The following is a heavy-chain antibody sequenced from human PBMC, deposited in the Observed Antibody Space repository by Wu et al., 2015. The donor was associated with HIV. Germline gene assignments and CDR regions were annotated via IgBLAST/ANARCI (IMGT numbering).Heavy chain of an antibody. CDR2: TNLNTGGT. D-gene: IGHD3-10*01. CDR1: GYTFTGYY. Sequence: QVQLVQSEAEVKKPGASVKVSCESYGYTFTGYYLHWVRQAPGQGLEWMGWTNLNTGGTNYAPKFQGRVTMTRDTSISTAYIELSRLTSDDTALYYCARDELFRVDDAFDMWGQGDTGHRLF. J-gene: IGHJ3*02. CDR3: ARDELFRVDDAFDM. V-gene: IGHV1-2*02.